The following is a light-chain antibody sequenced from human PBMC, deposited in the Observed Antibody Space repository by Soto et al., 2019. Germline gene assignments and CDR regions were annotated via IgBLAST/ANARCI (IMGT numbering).Light chain of an antibody. CDR2: GAS. J-gene: IGKJ1*01. V-gene: IGKV3-20*01. CDR3: QQYGSSPTWT. CDR1: QSVSSSY. Sequence: EIVLTQSPGTLSLSPGERATLSCRASQSVSSSYLAWYQPKPGQAPRLXXYGASSRANGIPDRFSGSGSGTDLTLTISRLEPEDFAVYYCQQYGSSPTWTFGQGTKV.